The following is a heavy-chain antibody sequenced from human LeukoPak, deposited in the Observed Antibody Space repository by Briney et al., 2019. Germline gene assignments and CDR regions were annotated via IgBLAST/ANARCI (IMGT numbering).Heavy chain of an antibody. J-gene: IGHJ4*02. D-gene: IGHD3-10*01. Sequence: SETLSLTCAVYGGSFSGYYWSWIRQPPGKGLEWIGEINHSGSTNYNPYLKSRVTISVDTSKNQFSLKLSSVTAADTAVYYCARVGYYGSWGQGTLVTVSS. CDR1: GGSFSGYY. CDR2: INHSGST. CDR3: ARVGYYGS. V-gene: IGHV4-34*01.